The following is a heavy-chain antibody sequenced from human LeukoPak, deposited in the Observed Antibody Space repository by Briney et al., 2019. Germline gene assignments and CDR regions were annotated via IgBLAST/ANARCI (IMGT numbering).Heavy chain of an antibody. CDR1: GYTFTSYD. Sequence: ASVKVSCKASGYTFTSYDINWVRQATGQGLEWMGWMNPNSGNTGYAQKFQGRVTMTRNTSISTAYMELSSLRSEDTAVYYCARGKKLGTQRYYYYYMDVWGKGTTVTVSS. CDR3: ARGKKLGTQRYYYYYMDV. CDR2: MNPNSGNT. V-gene: IGHV1-8*01. J-gene: IGHJ6*03. D-gene: IGHD1/OR15-1a*01.